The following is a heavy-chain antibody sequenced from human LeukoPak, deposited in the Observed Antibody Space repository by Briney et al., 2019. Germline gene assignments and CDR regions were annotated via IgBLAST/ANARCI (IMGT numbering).Heavy chain of an antibody. J-gene: IGHJ4*02. V-gene: IGHV4-39*01. Sequence: PSETLSLTCTVSGGSISSSSYYWGWIRQPPGKGLEWIGSIYYSGSTYYNPSHKSRVTISVDTSKNQFSLKLSSVTAADTAVYYCARRSTHVEMATYDYWGQGTLVTVSS. CDR2: IYYSGST. CDR1: GGSISSSSYY. D-gene: IGHD5-24*01. CDR3: ARRSTHVEMATYDY.